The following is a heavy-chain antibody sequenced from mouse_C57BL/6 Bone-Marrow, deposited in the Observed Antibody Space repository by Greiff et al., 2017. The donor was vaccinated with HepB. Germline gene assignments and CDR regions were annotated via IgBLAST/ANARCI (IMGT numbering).Heavy chain of an antibody. Sequence: DVKLQESGPGLVKPSQSLSLTCSVTGYSITSGYYWNWIRQFPGNKLEWMGYISYDGSNNYNPSLKNRISITRDTSKNQFFLKLNSVTTEDTATYYCAKRGYGYDDGDWGQGTLVTVSA. J-gene: IGHJ3*01. CDR2: ISYDGSN. V-gene: IGHV3-6*01. D-gene: IGHD2-2*01. CDR1: GYSITSGYY. CDR3: AKRGYGYDDGD.